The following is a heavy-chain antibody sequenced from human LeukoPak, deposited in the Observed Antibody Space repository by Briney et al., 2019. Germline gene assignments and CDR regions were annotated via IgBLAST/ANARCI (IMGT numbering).Heavy chain of an antibody. V-gene: IGHV3-21*04. J-gene: IGHJ4*02. Sequence: NPGGSLRLSCAASGFTFSSYSMNWVRQAPGKGLEWVSSISSSSSYIYYADSVKDRFTISRDNSKNTLYLQMNSLRAEDTAVYYCAREAGEGYGSGIDYWGQGTLVTVSS. D-gene: IGHD3-10*01. CDR2: ISSSSSYI. CDR1: GFTFSSYS. CDR3: AREAGEGYGSGIDY.